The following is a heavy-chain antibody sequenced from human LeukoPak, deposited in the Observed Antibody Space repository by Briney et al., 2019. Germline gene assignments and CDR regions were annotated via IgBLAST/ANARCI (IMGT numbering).Heavy chain of an antibody. V-gene: IGHV4-39*01. J-gene: IGHJ4*02. CDR3: AVGGYSYDWQYYFEY. Sequence: SETLSLTCTVSRGSISSSSYYWGWIRQPPGNGLEWIGSIFYGGSTFYNPSLKSRVTISVDTSKNQFSLKLSSVTAADTAVYYSAVGGYSYDWQYYFEYWGQGTLVTVSS. CDR2: IFYGGST. CDR1: RGSISSSSYY. D-gene: IGHD5-18*01.